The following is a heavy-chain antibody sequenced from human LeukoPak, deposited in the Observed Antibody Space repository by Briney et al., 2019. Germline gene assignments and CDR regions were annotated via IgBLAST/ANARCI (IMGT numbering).Heavy chain of an antibody. D-gene: IGHD3-10*01. J-gene: IGHJ6*03. CDR3: ARTYGSGYYSYYMDV. CDR2: IDWDDDK. Sequence: SGPALVKPTQTLTLTCTFSGFSLNTSGMCVSWIRQPPGKALEWLARIDWDDDKYYNTSLRTRLTISKDTSKNQVVLTMTNMDPVDTATYYCARTYGSGYYSYYMDVWGKGTTVTVSS. CDR1: GFSLNTSGMC. V-gene: IGHV2-70*11.